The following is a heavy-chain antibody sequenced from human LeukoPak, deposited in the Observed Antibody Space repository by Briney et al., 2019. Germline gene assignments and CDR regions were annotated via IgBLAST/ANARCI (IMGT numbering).Heavy chain of an antibody. CDR1: GGSVSNYY. V-gene: IGHV4-59*02. Sequence: SETLSLTCTVSGGSVSNYYWSWIRESPGKGVEWIGYIYYTETSYNPSLKSRVTISAETSKNQFSLKLYSVTAADTAVYYCATRKLGNDYWGQGTLVTVSS. CDR2: IYYTET. D-gene: IGHD7-27*01. J-gene: IGHJ4*02. CDR3: ATRKLGNDY.